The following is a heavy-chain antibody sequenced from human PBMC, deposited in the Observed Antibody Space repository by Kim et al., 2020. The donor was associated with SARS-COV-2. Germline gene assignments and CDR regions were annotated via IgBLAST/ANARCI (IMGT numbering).Heavy chain of an antibody. D-gene: IGHD6-19*01. V-gene: IGHV1-2*02. J-gene: IGHJ1*01. CDR2: INPNSGVT. CDR3: VKVAIPVAGVPGYFQR. Sequence: ASVKVSCKASGYTFIDYYMHWVRQAPGQGLEWMGWINPNSGVTKYAQKFQGRVTMTRDTSITTAYMELTRLTSDDTAVYYCVKVAIPVAGVPGYFQRWGQGTLGTVSS. CDR1: GYTFIDYY.